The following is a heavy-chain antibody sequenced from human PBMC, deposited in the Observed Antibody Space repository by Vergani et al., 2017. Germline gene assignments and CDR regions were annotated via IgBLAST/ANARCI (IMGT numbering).Heavy chain of an antibody. V-gene: IGHV1-69*13. D-gene: IGHD2-15*01. CDR2: FITFFGTT. CDR3: AREELLPIDYFDY. Sequence: QVQLVQSGAEVKKPGSSVKVSCKASGGPFKNSAFSWVRQVPGQGLGWMGRFITFFGTTDYGQKFQGRSTSIADEFTKTVDMQLSNLRSEDTTVYYCAREELLPIDYFDYWGQGTLVTVSS. CDR1: GGPFKNSA. J-gene: IGHJ4*02.